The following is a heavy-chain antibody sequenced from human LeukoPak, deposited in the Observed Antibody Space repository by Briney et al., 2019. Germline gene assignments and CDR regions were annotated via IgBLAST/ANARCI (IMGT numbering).Heavy chain of an antibody. Sequence: GGSLRLSCAASGFTFSSYGMHWVRQAPDKGLEWVTFISYDGRNKYYADSVKGRFTISRDNSKNTLYLQMNSLRAEDTAVYYCAKDPILYDSSGYYNPYFDYWGQGTLVTVSS. CDR2: ISYDGRNK. CDR1: GFTFSSYG. CDR3: AKDPILYDSSGYYNPYFDY. D-gene: IGHD3-22*01. J-gene: IGHJ4*02. V-gene: IGHV3-30*18.